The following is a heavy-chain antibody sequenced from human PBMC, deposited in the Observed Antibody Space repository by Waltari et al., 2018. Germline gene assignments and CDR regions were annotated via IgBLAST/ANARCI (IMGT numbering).Heavy chain of an antibody. CDR3: ARGRLFDY. J-gene: IGHJ4*02. V-gene: IGHV4-34*01. CDR1: GGSFSGYY. Sequence: QVQLQQWGAGLSKPSETLSLTCAGYGGSFSGYYWSWIRQPTGKGLEWRGEINHSASPNYNPSLKSRVTISVDTSKNQFSLKRSSVTAADTALYYCARGRLFDYWGQGTLVTVSS. CDR2: INHSASP.